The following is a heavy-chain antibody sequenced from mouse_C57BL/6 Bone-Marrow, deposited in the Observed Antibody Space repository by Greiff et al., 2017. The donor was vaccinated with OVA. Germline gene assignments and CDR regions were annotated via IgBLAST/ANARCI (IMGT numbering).Heavy chain of an antibody. CDR3: ARYSNLGDWYFGV. J-gene: IGHJ1*03. V-gene: IGHV1-64*01. CDR2: ILPNSGST. CDR1: GYTFTSYW. Sequence: QVQLQQPGAELVKPGASVTLSCKASGYTFTSYWMHWVKQRPGQGLEWIGMILPNSGSTNYNEKFKSKATLTVDTSSSTAYMQLSSQTSGDSAVYYCARYSNLGDWYFGVWGTGTTVTVSS. D-gene: IGHD2-5*01.